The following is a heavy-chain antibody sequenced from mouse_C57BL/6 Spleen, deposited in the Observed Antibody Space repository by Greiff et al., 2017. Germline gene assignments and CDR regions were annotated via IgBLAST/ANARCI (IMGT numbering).Heavy chain of an antibody. CDR2: IWSGGST. J-gene: IGHJ1*03. CDR3: ARNPHYYGSSYWYFDV. V-gene: IGHV2-2*01. CDR1: GFSLTSYG. D-gene: IGHD1-1*01. Sequence: VQLQQSGPGLVQPSQSLSITCTVSGFSLTSYGVHWVRQSPGKGLEWLGVIWSGGSTDYNAAFISRLSISKDNSKSQVFFKMNSLQADDTAIYYCARNPHYYGSSYWYFDVWGTGTTVTVSS.